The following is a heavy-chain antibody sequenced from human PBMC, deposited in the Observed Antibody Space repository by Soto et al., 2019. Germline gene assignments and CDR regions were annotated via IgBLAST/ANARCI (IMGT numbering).Heavy chain of an antibody. CDR1: GGSISSGGYY. J-gene: IGHJ5*02. V-gene: IGHV4-31*03. CDR3: ASTVAVAGDRYWFDP. D-gene: IGHD6-19*01. CDR2: IYYSGST. Sequence: QVQLQESGPGLVKPSQTLSLTCTVSGGSISSGGYYWSWIRQHPGKGLEWIGYIYYSGSTYYNPSLKSRVTRSVDTSKNQFSLKLSSVTAADTAVYYCASTVAVAGDRYWFDPWGQGTLVTVSS.